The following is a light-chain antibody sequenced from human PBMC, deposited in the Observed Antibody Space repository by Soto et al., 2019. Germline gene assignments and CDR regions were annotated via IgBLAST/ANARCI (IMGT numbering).Light chain of an antibody. CDR1: QRIGSN. CDR3: QQYSSSLIT. Sequence: EIVMTQSPATLSVSPGERATLSCRASQRIGSNLAWYQQKPGQAPRLLIYGASTRATGIPARFSGSGSGTEFTLTISSLQSEDFAVYYCQQYSSSLITFGQGTRLEIK. CDR2: GAS. J-gene: IGKJ5*01. V-gene: IGKV3-15*01.